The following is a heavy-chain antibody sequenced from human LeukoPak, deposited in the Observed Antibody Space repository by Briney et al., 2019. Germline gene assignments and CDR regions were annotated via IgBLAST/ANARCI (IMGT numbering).Heavy chain of an antibody. V-gene: IGHV1-8*01. CDR2: MNPNSGNT. CDR3: ARGPGYDFWSGYYGVYYYYMDV. D-gene: IGHD3-3*01. Sequence: ASVKVSCKASGYTFTSYDINWVRQATGQGLEWMGWMNPNSGNTGYAQKFQGRVTMTRNTSISTAYMELSSPRSEDTAVYYCARGPGYDFWSGYYGVYYYYMDVWGKGTTVTVSS. J-gene: IGHJ6*03. CDR1: GYTFTSYD.